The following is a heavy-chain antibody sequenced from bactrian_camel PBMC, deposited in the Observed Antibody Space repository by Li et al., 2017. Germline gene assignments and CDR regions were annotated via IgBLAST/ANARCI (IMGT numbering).Heavy chain of an antibody. CDR1: GFTFSSYA. D-gene: IGHD1*01. CDR3: AVDFQPIVTETCGYYDMEHWGKGTQVRGRDLST. Sequence: VQLVESGGGSVQAGGSLRLSCAASGFTFSSYAMSWVRQAPGQEREMVAAIDDGSTTYADSVAGRFTISHDTTKNTLYLQMNSLKPDDSATYYCAVDFQPIVTETCGYYDMEHWGKGTQVRGRDLSTGVRGPRSPSP. CDR2: IDDGST. V-gene: IGHV3S67*01. J-gene: IGHJ4*01.